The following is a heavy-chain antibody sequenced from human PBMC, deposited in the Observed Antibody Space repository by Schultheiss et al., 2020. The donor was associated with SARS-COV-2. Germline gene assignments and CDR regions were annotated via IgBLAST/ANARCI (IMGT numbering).Heavy chain of an antibody. CDR2: IYSGGST. D-gene: IGHD3-3*02. CDR3: AREHLLEGDLY. V-gene: IGHV3-66*02. J-gene: IGHJ4*02. CDR1: GFTVSSNY. Sequence: GGSLRLSCAASGFTVSSNYMSWVRQAPGKGLGWVSVIYSGGSTYYADSVKGRFTISRDNSKNTLYLQMNSLRAEDTAVYYCAREHLLEGDLYWGQGTLVTVSS.